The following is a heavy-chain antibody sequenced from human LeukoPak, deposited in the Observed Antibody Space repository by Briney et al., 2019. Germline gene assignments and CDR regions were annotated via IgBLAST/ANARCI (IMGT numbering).Heavy chain of an antibody. D-gene: IGHD6-6*01. CDR3: ARQSAYSSSFHRYFDL. Sequence: PGGSLRLSCAASGFTFSSYGMHWVRQAPGKGLEWVAVIWYDGSNKYYADSVKGRFTISRDNSKNTLYLQMNSLRAEDTAVYYCARQSAYSSSFHRYFDLWGRGTLVTVSS. CDR1: GFTFSSYG. J-gene: IGHJ2*01. V-gene: IGHV3-33*01. CDR2: IWYDGSNK.